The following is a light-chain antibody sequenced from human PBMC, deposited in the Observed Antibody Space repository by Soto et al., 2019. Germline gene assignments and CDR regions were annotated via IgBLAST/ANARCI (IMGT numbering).Light chain of an antibody. CDR1: QSVSSSY. J-gene: IGKJ1*01. CDR3: QQYGSSPGT. CDR2: GAS. Sequence: EIVLTQSPGTLSLSPGERATLSCRASQSVSSSYLAWYQQKPGQAPRLLIYGASSRATGIPDRFSGNGSGTDFTLTISRLEPEDFAVYYCQQYGSSPGTFGQGTKVDI. V-gene: IGKV3-20*01.